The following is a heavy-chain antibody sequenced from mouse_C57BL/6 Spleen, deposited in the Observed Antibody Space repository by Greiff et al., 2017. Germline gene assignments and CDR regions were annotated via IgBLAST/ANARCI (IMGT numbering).Heavy chain of an antibody. D-gene: IGHD1-1*01. J-gene: IGHJ1*03. CDR1: GFTFSSYA. Sequence: EVQLVESGGGLVKPGGSLKLSCAASGFTFSSYAMSWVRQTPEKRLEWVATISDGGSYTYYPDNVKGRFTISRENAKNNLYLQMSHLKSEDTAMSYCAREAYYYGSSYYGYFDVWGTGTTVTVSS. CDR2: ISDGGSYT. V-gene: IGHV5-4*01. CDR3: AREAYYYGSSYYGYFDV.